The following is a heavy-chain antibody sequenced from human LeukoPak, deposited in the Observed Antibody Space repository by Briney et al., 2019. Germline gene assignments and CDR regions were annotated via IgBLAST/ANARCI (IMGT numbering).Heavy chain of an antibody. D-gene: IGHD6-19*01. CDR3: ARDRLAVAGIGYDAFDI. J-gene: IGHJ3*02. V-gene: IGHV3-48*03. Sequence: GGSLRLSCAASGFTCSSYEMNWVRQAPGKGLEWVSYISSSGSTIYYADSVKGRFTISRDNAKNSLYLQMNSLRAEDTAVYYCARDRLAVAGIGYDAFDIWGQGTMVTVSS. CDR2: ISSSGSTI. CDR1: GFTCSSYE.